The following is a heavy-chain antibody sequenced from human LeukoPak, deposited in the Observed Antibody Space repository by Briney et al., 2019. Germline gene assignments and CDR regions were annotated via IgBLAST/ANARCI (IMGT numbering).Heavy chain of an antibody. D-gene: IGHD3-10*01. J-gene: IGHJ4*02. V-gene: IGHV4-59*01. CDR3: ARDGFYYGLGSYYGLDY. Sequence: SETLSLTCTVSGGSINNYYWSWIRQPPGKGLEWIGNIFYSGSTNYNPSLKSRVTISLVTSKNQFSLKLSSVTAADTAVYYCARDGFYYGLGSYYGLDYWGQGALTTVSS. CDR1: GGSINNYY. CDR2: IFYSGST.